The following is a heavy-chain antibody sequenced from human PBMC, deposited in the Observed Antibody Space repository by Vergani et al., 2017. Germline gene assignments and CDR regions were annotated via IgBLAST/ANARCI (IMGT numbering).Heavy chain of an antibody. CDR1: GFTFSSYA. J-gene: IGHJ4*02. CDR3: ARGNSSGWLFDY. CDR2: ISYDGSNK. D-gene: IGHD6-19*01. Sequence: VQLLESGGGLVQPGGSLRLSCAASGFTFSSYAMHWVRQAPGKGLEWVAVISYDGSNKYYADSVKGRFTISRDNSKNTLYLQMNSLRAEDTAVYYCARGNSSGWLFDYWGQGTLVTVSS. V-gene: IGHV3-30-3*01.